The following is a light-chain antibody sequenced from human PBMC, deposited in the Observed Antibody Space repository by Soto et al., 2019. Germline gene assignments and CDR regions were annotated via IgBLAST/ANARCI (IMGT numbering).Light chain of an antibody. Sequence: DIPMTQSPSTLSASVGDRVTITCRASQSISSRLAWYQQKPGKAPKLLIHKASTLESGVPSRFSGSGSGTEFTLTISSLQSEDFAVYYCQQYNNWPPWTFGQGTKVEIK. V-gene: IGKV1-5*03. CDR3: QQYNNWPPWT. CDR1: QSISSR. J-gene: IGKJ1*01. CDR2: KAS.